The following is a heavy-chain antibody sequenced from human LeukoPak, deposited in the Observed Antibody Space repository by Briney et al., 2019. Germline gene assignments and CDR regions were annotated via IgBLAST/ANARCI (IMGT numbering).Heavy chain of an antibody. D-gene: IGHD3-22*01. CDR1: GGSISSYY. CDR3: ARGGTYYYDSSGLFDY. J-gene: IGHJ4*02. CDR2: IYYSGST. V-gene: IGHV4-59*01. Sequence: SETLSLTCTVSGGSISSYYWSWIRQPPGKGLEWIGHIYYSGSTNYNPSLKSRVTVSVDTSKNQFSLKLSSVTAADTAVYYCARGGTYYYDSSGLFDYWGQGTLVTVSS.